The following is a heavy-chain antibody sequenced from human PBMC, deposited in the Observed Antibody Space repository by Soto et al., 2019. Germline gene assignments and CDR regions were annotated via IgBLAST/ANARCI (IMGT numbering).Heavy chain of an antibody. J-gene: IGHJ4*02. CDR1: GFSLSNARMG. Sequence: QVTLKESGPVLVKPTETLTLTCTVSGFSLSNARMGVSWIRQPPGKALEWLAHIFSNDEKSYSTYLKRRLPISKDTSKSQVVLTMTNMAPVDTATYYCARIPRKRGFLEWHLYYFDYWGQGTLVTVSS. D-gene: IGHD3-3*01. V-gene: IGHV2-26*01. CDR2: IFSNDEK. CDR3: ARIPRKRGFLEWHLYYFDY.